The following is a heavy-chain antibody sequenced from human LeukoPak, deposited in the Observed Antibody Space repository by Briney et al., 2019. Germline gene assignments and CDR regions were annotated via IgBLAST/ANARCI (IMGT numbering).Heavy chain of an antibody. D-gene: IGHD6-6*01. CDR1: GYTFTSYG. CDR2: ISAYNGNT. V-gene: IGHV1-18*01. CDR3: ARDRGRYSSSSWFDP. Sequence: GASVKVSCKASGYTFTSYGISWVRQAPGQGLEWMGWISAYNGNTNYAQKLQGRVTMTTDTSTSTAYMELRSLRSDDRAVYYCARDRGRYSSSSWFDPWGEGTLVTVYS. J-gene: IGHJ5*02.